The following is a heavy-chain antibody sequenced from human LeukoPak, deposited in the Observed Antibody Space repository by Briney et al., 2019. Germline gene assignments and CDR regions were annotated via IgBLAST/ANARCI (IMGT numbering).Heavy chain of an antibody. CDR2: IIPIFGTA. Sequence: SVNVSCKASGGTFSSYAISWVRQAPGQGLEWMGGIIPIFGTANYAQKFQGRVTITADESTSTAYMELSSLRSEDTAVYYCARAYSSGYYPFDYWGQGTLVTVSS. CDR3: ARAYSSGYYPFDY. J-gene: IGHJ4*02. CDR1: GGTFSSYA. D-gene: IGHD3-22*01. V-gene: IGHV1-69*13.